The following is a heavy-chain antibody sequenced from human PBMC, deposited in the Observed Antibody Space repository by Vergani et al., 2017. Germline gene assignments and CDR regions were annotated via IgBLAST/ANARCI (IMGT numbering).Heavy chain of an antibody. V-gene: IGHV3-23*01. J-gene: IGHJ4*02. Sequence: EVHLLESGGGLVQPGGSLRLSCAASGFTFSSYAMSWVRQAPGKGLEWVSAISGSGGSTYYADPVKGRFTSSRDKSKNTLYLQMNSLRAEDTAVYYCAQDDYDDSSGYWGDWGQGTLVTVSS. D-gene: IGHD3-22*01. CDR1: GFTFSSYA. CDR3: AQDDYDDSSGYWGD. CDR2: ISGSGGST.